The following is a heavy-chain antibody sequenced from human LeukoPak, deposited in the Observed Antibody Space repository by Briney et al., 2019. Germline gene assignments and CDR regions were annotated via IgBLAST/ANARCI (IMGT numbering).Heavy chain of an antibody. D-gene: IGHD3-10*01. CDR2: ISYDGSNK. CDR3: AVEARVSGSYNC. J-gene: IGHJ4*02. V-gene: IGHV3-30*03. Sequence: GRSLRLSCAASGFTFSNYGMHWVRQAPGKGLEWVAVISYDGSNKYYADSVKGRFTISRDNSKNTLYLQMNSLRAEDTAVYYCAVEARVSGSYNCWGQGTLVTVSS. CDR1: GFTFSNYG.